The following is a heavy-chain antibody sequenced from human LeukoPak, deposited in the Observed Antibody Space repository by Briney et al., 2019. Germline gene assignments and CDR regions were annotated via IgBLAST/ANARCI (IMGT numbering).Heavy chain of an antibody. CDR2: IYYSGST. V-gene: IGHV4-39*01. J-gene: IGHJ4*02. Sequence: PSETLSLTCTVSGGSISSSSYYWGWIRQPPGKGLEWIGSIYYSGSTYYNPSLKSRVTISVDTSKNQFSLKLSSVTAADTAVYYCARQGVRRFDYWGQGTLVTVSS. D-gene: IGHD4-23*01. CDR3: ARQGVRRFDY. CDR1: GGSISSSSYY.